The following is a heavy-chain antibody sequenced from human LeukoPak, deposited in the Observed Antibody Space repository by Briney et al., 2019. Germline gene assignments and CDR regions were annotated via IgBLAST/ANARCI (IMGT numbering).Heavy chain of an antibody. CDR2: ISWNSGCI. V-gene: IGHV3-9*01. J-gene: IGHJ6*02. CDR1: GFTFDDYA. Sequence: GGSLGLSCAASGFTFDDYAMHWVRQAPGKGLEWVSGISWNSGCIGYADSVKGRFTISRDNAKNSLYLQMNSLRAEDTALYYCAKSSRYYYYGMDVWGQGTTVTVSS. CDR3: AKSSRYYYYGMDV. D-gene: IGHD6-13*01.